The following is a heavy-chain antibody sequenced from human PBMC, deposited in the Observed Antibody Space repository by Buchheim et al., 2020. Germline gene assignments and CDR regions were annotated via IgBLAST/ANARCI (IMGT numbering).Heavy chain of an antibody. CDR2: ISKGGNNI. Sequence: EVQLVESGGGLVQPGGSLRLSCAGSGFSFNSYEMNWVRQAPGKGLEWISYISKGGNNIYYADSVRGRFTISRDNAKNSLYLQMSSLRAEDTAVYYCATEAYCGGDCFQWGQGAL. V-gene: IGHV3-48*03. J-gene: IGHJ4*02. CDR1: GFSFNSYE. D-gene: IGHD2-21*01. CDR3: ATEAYCGGDCFQ.